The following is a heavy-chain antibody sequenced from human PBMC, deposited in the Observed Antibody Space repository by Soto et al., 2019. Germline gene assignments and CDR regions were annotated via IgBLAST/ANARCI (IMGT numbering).Heavy chain of an antibody. V-gene: IGHV3-49*04. CDR3: TRDVNYYDSSGYRIYYYYGMDV. D-gene: IGHD3-22*01. Sequence: LRLSCTASGFTFGDYAMSWVRQAPGKGLEWVGFIRSKAYGGTTEYAASVKGRFTISRDDSKSIAYLQMNSLKTEDTAVYYCTRDVNYYDSSGYRIYYYYGMDVWGQGTTVTVSS. J-gene: IGHJ6*02. CDR2: IRSKAYGGTT. CDR1: GFTFGDYA.